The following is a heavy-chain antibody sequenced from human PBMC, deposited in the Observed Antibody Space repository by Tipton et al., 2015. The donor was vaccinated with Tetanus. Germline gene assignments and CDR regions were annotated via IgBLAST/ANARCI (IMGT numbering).Heavy chain of an antibody. Sequence: QMQLVQSGAEVKKPGASVKVSCKASGGTFSSYAISWVRQAPGPGLEWMGGIIPIFGTANYAKKFQGRVTITADKSTSTAYMELSSLRSEDTAVYYCARAFVGASLAHAFDIWGQGTMVTVSS. CDR3: ARAFVGASLAHAFDI. J-gene: IGHJ3*02. CDR1: GGTFSSYA. CDR2: IIPIFGTA. D-gene: IGHD3-10*01. V-gene: IGHV1-69*06.